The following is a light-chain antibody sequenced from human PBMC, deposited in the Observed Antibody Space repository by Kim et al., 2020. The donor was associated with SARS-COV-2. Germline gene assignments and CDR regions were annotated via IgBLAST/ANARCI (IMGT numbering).Light chain of an antibody. CDR2: GNI. J-gene: IGLJ3*02. CDR3: QSYDSSLSGSV. CDR1: SSNIGAGYD. V-gene: IGLV1-40*01. Sequence: QSVLTQPPSVSGAPGQRVTISCTGSSSNIGAGYDVQWYQQLPGTAPKLLIYGNINRPSGVPDRFSGSKSGASASLAITGLQAEDEADYYCQSYDSSLSGSVFGGGTQLTVL.